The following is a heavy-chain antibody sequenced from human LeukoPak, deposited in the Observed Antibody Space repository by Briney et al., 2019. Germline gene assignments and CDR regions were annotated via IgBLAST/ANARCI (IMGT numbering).Heavy chain of an antibody. CDR3: GREPRGVFGAYIRYSYGPFDY. V-gene: IGHV4-4*02. CDR1: GGSISSSNW. D-gene: IGHD5-18*01. Sequence: SETLSLTCAVSGGSISSSNWWSWVRQPPGKGLEWIGEIYHSGSTNYNPSLKSRVTISVDKSKNQFSLKLSSVTAADTAVYYCGREPRGVFGAYIRYSYGPFDYWGQGTLVTVSS. J-gene: IGHJ4*02. CDR2: IYHSGST.